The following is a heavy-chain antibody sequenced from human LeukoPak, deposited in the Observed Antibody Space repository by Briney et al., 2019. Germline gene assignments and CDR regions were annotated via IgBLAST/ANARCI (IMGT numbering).Heavy chain of an antibody. CDR2: ISGSGGST. J-gene: IGHJ3*02. V-gene: IGHV3-23*01. Sequence: GGSLRLSCAASGFTFSSYAKSWVRQAPGKGLEWVSAISGSGGSTYYADSVKGRFTISRDNSKNTLYLQMNSLRAEDTAVYYCARDSPGDYDAFDIWGQGTMVTVSS. CDR1: GFTFSSYA. CDR3: ARDSPGDYDAFDI. D-gene: IGHD3-16*01.